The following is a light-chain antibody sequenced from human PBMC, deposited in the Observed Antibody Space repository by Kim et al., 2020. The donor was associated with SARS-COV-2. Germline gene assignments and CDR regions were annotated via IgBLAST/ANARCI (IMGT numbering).Light chain of an antibody. V-gene: IGLV1-40*01. J-gene: IGLJ3*02. CDR1: SSNIGAGYV. CDR2: GNS. CDR3: HSYDSSLSGWV. Sequence: QSVLTQPPSVSGAPGQRVTISCTGSSSNIGAGYVVHWYQHLPGTAPKLLIYGNSNRPSGVPDRFSGSKSGTSASLAITGLQADDEADYYCHSYDSSLSGWVFGGGTQLTVL.